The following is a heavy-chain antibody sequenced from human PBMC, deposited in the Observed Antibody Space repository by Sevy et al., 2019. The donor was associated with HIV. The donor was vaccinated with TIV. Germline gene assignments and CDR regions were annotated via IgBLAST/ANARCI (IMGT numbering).Heavy chain of an antibody. CDR1: GFVFSSYT. J-gene: IGHJ4*02. D-gene: IGHD3-10*01. V-gene: IGHV3-21*01. CDR2: ISSSSRYI. Sequence: GGSLRLSCAASGFVFSSYTVNWVRQSPGKGLEWVSSISSSSRYIFYADSVKGRFTISRDNARNSLYLQMNSLRAEDTAVYYCARDMAYGSGSIVYDYWGQGTLVTVSS. CDR3: ARDMAYGSGSIVYDY.